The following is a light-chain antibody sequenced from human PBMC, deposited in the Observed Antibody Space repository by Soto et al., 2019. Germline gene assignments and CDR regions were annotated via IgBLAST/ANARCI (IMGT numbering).Light chain of an antibody. CDR2: RHN. CDR1: SSNIGTNY. CDR3: AAWDDSLSGPV. V-gene: IGLV1-47*01. J-gene: IGLJ2*01. Sequence: QSVLTQPPSASGTPGQRVTISCSGSSSNIGTNYVSWYQQFPGTAPKLLIYRHNQRPSGVPDRFSGSKSGTSASLAISGLRSEDEADYYCAAWDDSLSGPVFGGGTKLTVL.